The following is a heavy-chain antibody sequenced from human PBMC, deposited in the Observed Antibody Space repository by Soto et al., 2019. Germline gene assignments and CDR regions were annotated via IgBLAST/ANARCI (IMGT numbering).Heavy chain of an antibody. CDR1: GGTFSSHV. V-gene: IGHV1-69*01. Sequence: QVQLVQSGPEVKKPGSSVKVSCKASGGTFSSHVFTWVRQAPGRGLEWMGGIIPMFGTANHAQKFQGSVTLIADASTNTAYLELSRLRSEDTAVYSCARGSRDCSGGTCFPLPTAEYFRHCGKGTLSTVSS. J-gene: IGHJ1*01. CDR2: IIPMFGTA. D-gene: IGHD2-15*01. CDR3: ARGSRDCSGGTCFPLPTAEYFRH.